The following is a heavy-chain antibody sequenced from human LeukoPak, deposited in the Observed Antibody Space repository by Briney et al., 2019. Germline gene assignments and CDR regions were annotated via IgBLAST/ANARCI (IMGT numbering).Heavy chain of an antibody. Sequence: SVKVSCKASGGTSSSYAISWVRQAPGQGLEWMGRIIPIFGIANYAQKFQGRVTITADKSTSTAYMELSSLRSEDTAVYYCARQPHMIVVSGGNTGAFDIWGQGTMVTVSS. CDR3: ARQPHMIVVSGGNTGAFDI. CDR2: IIPIFGIA. J-gene: IGHJ3*02. D-gene: IGHD3-22*01. CDR1: GGTSSSYA. V-gene: IGHV1-69*04.